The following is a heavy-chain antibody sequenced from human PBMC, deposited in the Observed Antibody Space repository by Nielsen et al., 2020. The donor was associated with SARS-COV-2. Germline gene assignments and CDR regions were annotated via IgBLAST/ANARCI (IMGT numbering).Heavy chain of an antibody. CDR2: IYYSGST. CDR3: AREGGYCSGGSCSNWFDP. J-gene: IGHJ5*02. V-gene: IGHV4-31*03. CDR1: GDSISSGGYY. D-gene: IGHD2-15*01. Sequence: LRLSCTVSGDSISSGGYYWSWIRQHPGKGLEWIGYIYYSGSTYYNPSLKSRVTISVDTSKNQFSLKLSSVTAADTAVYYCAREGGYCSGGSCSNWFDPWGQGTLVTVSS.